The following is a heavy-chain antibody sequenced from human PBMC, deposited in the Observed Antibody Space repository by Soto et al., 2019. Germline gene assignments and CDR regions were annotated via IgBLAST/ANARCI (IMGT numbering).Heavy chain of an antibody. CDR1: GFAFSDAW. V-gene: IGHV3-15*07. CDR3: TTDSQICLTLVGFDY. D-gene: IGHD3-9*01. J-gene: IGHJ4*01. CDR2: IKSKIDGGTT. Sequence: PGGSLRLSCAASGFAFSDAWVNWVRQAPGKGLEWVGRIKSKIDGGTTDYAAPVKGRFAVSRDDSNNMVYLQMNSLKTEDIGVFYFTTDSQICLTLVGFDYWGHGTLVTVSS.